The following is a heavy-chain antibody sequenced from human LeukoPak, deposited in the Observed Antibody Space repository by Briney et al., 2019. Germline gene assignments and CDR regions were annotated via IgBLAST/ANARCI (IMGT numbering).Heavy chain of an antibody. D-gene: IGHD3-22*01. J-gene: IGHJ6*02. V-gene: IGHV3-11*04. Sequence: GGSLRLSCAASGFTFSDYYMSWIRQAPGKGLEWVSYISSSGSTIYYADSVKGRFTISRDNAKTSLYLQMNSLRADDTAVYYCARARSKVSLTMTVYYGMDVWGQGTTVTVSS. CDR2: ISSSGSTI. CDR3: ARARSKVSLTMTVYYGMDV. CDR1: GFTFSDYY.